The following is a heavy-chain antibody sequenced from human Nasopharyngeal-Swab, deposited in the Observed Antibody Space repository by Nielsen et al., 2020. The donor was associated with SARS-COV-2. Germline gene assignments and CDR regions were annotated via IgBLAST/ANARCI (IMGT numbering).Heavy chain of an antibody. CDR1: GFTFSSYA. V-gene: IGHV3-23*01. CDR3: AKYRYSWVAAAAPGVYFDY. Sequence: GGSLRLSCAASGFTFSSYAMSWVRQAPGKGLEWVSAISGSGGSAYYADSVKGRFTISRDNSKNTLYLQMNSLRAEDTAVYYCAKYRYSWVAAAAPGVYFDYWGQGTLVTVSS. D-gene: IGHD6-13*01. CDR2: ISGSGGSA. J-gene: IGHJ4*02.